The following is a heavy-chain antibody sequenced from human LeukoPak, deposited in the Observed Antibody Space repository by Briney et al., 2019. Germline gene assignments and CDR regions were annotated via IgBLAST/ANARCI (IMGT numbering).Heavy chain of an antibody. Sequence: GASVKVSCKASGYAFTSYDINWVRQATGQGLEWMGWMNPNSGNTGYAQKFQGRVTMTRNTSISTAYMELSSLRSEGTAVYYCARTRSTSCYRCNWFDPWGQGTLVTVSS. V-gene: IGHV1-8*01. J-gene: IGHJ5*02. CDR2: MNPNSGNT. CDR1: GYAFTSYD. CDR3: ARTRSTSCYRCNWFDP. D-gene: IGHD2-2*02.